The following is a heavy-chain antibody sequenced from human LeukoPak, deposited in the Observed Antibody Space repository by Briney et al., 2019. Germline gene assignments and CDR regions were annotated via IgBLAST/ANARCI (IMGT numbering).Heavy chain of an antibody. D-gene: IGHD2-2*02. V-gene: IGHV3-7*01. CDR1: GFTFSSYW. CDR2: IKQDGSEK. J-gene: IGHJ5*02. Sequence: GGPLRLPCAASGFTFSSYWMSWVRQAPGKGLEWVANIKQDGSEKYYVDSVKGRFTISRDNAKNSLYLQMNSLRAEDTAVYYCATHIVVVPAAIGWFDPWGQGTLVTVSS. CDR3: ATHIVVVPAAIGWFDP.